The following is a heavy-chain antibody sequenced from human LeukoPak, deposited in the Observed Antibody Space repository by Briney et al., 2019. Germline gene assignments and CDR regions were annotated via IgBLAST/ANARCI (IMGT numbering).Heavy chain of an antibody. CDR2: INQDGSET. Sequence: PGGSLRLSCAASGFTFSKYWMSWVRQAPGKGLEWVANINQDGSETYVDSVEGRFTISRDNAKNSLFLQMSSLRAEDTAVYFCSGDPGDYWGQGTLVTVSS. J-gene: IGHJ4*02. CDR3: SGDPGDY. D-gene: IGHD7-27*01. V-gene: IGHV3-7*04. CDR1: GFTFSKYW.